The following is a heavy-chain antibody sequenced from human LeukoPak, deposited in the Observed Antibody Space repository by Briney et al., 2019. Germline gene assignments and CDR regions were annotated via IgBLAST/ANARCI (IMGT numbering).Heavy chain of an antibody. Sequence: PGGSLRLSCAASGFTFSSYAMSWVRQAPGKGLEWVSAIGRSGANSYYATSVKGRFSVSRDNTKNTFHLQMNSLRAEDTAVYYCARDFVAAGISPFDYWGQGTLVTVSS. J-gene: IGHJ4*02. CDR1: GFTFSSYA. D-gene: IGHD6-13*01. V-gene: IGHV3-23*01. CDR2: IGRSGANS. CDR3: ARDFVAAGISPFDY.